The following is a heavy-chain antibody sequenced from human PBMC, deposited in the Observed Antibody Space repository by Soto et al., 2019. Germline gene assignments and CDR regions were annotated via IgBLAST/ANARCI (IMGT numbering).Heavy chain of an antibody. CDR3: ARGVSSSSWYVGRTYYYYGMDV. CDR1: GGSISSYY. J-gene: IGHJ6*02. Sequence: SETLSLTCTVSGGSISSYYWSWIRQPPGKGLEWIGYIYYSGSTNYNPSLKSRVTISVDTSKNQFSLKLSSVTAADTAVYYCARGVSSSSWYVGRTYYYYGMDVWGQGTTVTVAS. CDR2: IYYSGST. D-gene: IGHD6-13*01. V-gene: IGHV4-59*01.